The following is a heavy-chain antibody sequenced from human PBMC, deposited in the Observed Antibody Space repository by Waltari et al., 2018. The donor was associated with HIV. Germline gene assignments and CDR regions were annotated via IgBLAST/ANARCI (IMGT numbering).Heavy chain of an antibody. Sequence: QVQLQESGPGLVKPSETLSLTCTDSGGSISTSGYYWGWIRQPPGMGLQWIGIIYYTGATYYNPSLKSGVTISVDTSNNQFSLKLTSVTAADTAVYYCARSSGHEYYFHGMHVWGQGTTVTVSS. CDR3: ARSSGHEYYFHGMHV. J-gene: IGHJ6*02. V-gene: IGHV4-39*01. D-gene: IGHD3-22*01. CDR2: IYYTGAT. CDR1: GGSISTSGYY.